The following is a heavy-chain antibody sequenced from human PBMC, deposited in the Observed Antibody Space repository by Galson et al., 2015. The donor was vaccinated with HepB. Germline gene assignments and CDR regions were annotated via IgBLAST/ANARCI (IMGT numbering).Heavy chain of an antibody. J-gene: IGHJ4*02. D-gene: IGHD6-19*01. Sequence: LRLSCAASGFTFSTFWMGWVRQAPGKGLEWVANIKPDGGEKYYVDSVKGRFTISRDNAKNSLSLQMNSLRVDDTAIYHCTRDGSGWANFWGQGTLVTVSS. V-gene: IGHV3-7*03. CDR2: IKPDGGEK. CDR1: GFTFSTFW. CDR3: TRDGSGWANF.